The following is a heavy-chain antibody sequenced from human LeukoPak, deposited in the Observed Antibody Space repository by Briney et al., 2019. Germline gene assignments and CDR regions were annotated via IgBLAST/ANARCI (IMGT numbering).Heavy chain of an antibody. D-gene: IGHD2-15*01. CDR2: ISGGGGST. V-gene: IGHV3-23*01. CDR1: GFTFNNYA. CDR3: AKGYCSGGNCYPFDY. J-gene: IGHJ4*02. Sequence: PGGSLRLSCAASGFTFNNYAMSWVRQAPEKGLEWVSAISGGGGSTYYADSVKGRFTISRDNSKNTLYLQMNSLRAEDTAVYYCAKGYCSGGNCYPFDYWGQGTLVTVSS.